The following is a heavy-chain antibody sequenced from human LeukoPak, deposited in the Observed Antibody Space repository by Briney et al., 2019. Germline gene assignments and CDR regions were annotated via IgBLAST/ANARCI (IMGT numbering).Heavy chain of an antibody. CDR1: GGSISSSSYY. CDR3: ARRRITMVRGVIIKGDNWFDP. Sequence: PSETLSLTCTVSGGSISSSSYYWGWIRQPPGKGLEWIGSIYYSGSTYYNPSLKSRVTISVDTSKNQFSLKLSSVTAADTAVYYCARRRITMVRGVIIKGDNWFDPWGQGTLVTVSS. D-gene: IGHD3-10*01. J-gene: IGHJ5*02. CDR2: IYYSGST. V-gene: IGHV4-39*01.